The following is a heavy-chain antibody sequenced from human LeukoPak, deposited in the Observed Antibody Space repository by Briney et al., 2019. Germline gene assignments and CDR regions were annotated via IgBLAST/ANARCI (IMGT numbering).Heavy chain of an antibody. V-gene: IGHV3-74*01. D-gene: IGHD3-10*02. Sequence: GGSLRLSCAASGFTLSSYWMHWVRHAPGKGLVWVSRINSGGSSTSYADSVKGRFTISRDNAKNSLYLQMNIRRAEDTAVYYCAELGITMIGGVWGKGTTATISS. J-gene: IGHJ6*04. CDR2: INSGGSST. CDR1: GFTLSSYW. CDR3: AELGITMIGGV.